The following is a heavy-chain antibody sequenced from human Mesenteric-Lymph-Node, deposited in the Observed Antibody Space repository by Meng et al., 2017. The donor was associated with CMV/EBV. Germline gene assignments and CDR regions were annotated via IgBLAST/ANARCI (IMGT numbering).Heavy chain of an antibody. V-gene: IGHV3-30*02. J-gene: IGHJ3*02. CDR1: GFTFNSYG. CDR2: IWYDENQE. Sequence: GESLKISCAASGFTFNSYGMHWVRQAPGKGLEWVAFIWYDENQEEYTDSAKGRFTISRDNSKNTVDLQMNNLRVEDTAVYYCARDEDSGGDAFDIWGQGTMVTVSS. D-gene: IGHD2-15*01. CDR3: ARDEDSGGDAFDI.